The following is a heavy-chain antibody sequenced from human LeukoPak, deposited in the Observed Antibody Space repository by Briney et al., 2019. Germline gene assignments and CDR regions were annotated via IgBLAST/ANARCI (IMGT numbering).Heavy chain of an antibody. CDR2: ISSSSYI. Sequence: GGSLRLSCAASGFTFSSYSMNWVRQAPGKGLEWVSSISSSSYIYYADSVKGRFTISRDNAKNSLYLQMNSLRAEDTAVYYCARDDRVVPAADTPEYYYYYYYMDVWGKGTTVTVSS. D-gene: IGHD2-2*01. V-gene: IGHV3-21*01. J-gene: IGHJ6*03. CDR1: GFTFSSYS. CDR3: ARDDRVVPAADTPEYYYYYYYMDV.